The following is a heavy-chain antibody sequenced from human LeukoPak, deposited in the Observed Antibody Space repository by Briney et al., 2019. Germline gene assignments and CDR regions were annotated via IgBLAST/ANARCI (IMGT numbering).Heavy chain of an antibody. Sequence: PGGSLRLSCAASGFTFNNYEMNWVRQAPGKGLEWVSYISTSGAIIYYADSVKGRFTISRDNAKNSLYLQMNGLRAEDTAVYYCARGSLSDRGDYWGQGTLVTVSS. CDR1: GFTFNNYE. CDR3: ARGSLSDRGDY. J-gene: IGHJ4*02. V-gene: IGHV3-48*03. CDR2: ISTSGAII. D-gene: IGHD3-16*01.